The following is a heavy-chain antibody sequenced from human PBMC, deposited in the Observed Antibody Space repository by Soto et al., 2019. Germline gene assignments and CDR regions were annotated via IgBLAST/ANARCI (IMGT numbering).Heavy chain of an antibody. V-gene: IGHV1-2*04. J-gene: IGHJ5*02. Sequence: QVQLVQSGAEVKKPGASVKVSCKASGYTFTGYYMHWVRQAPGQGLEWMGWINPNSGGTHYAQNCQDWVTMTRDTSISTAYMELSRLRSDDTAVYYCARGGLVVVPAAKTDLDPWGQGTLVTVSS. CDR3: ARGGLVVVPAAKTDLDP. CDR2: INPNSGGT. D-gene: IGHD2-2*01. CDR1: GYTFTGYY.